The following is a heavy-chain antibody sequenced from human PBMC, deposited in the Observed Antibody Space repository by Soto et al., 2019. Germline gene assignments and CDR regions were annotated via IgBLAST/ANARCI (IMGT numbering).Heavy chain of an antibody. CDR2: IIPIFGTA. J-gene: IGHJ3*02. CDR1: GGTFSSYA. CDR3: ARGGSYYDSSALHGAFDI. Sequence: SVKVSCKASGGTFSSYAISWLRQSAGQGLEWMGGIIPIFGTANYAQKFQGRVTITADESTSTAYMELSSLRSEDTAVYYCARGGSYYDSSALHGAFDIWGQGTMVTVSS. V-gene: IGHV1-69*13. D-gene: IGHD3-22*01.